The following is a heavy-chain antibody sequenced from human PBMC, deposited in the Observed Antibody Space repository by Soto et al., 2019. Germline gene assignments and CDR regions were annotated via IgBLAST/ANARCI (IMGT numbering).Heavy chain of an antibody. D-gene: IGHD7-27*01. J-gene: IGHJ4*02. CDR1: GGSISSGDYY. Sequence: PSETLSLTCTVSGGSISSGDYYWSWIRQPPGKGLEWIGYIYYSGSTYYNPSLKSRVTISVDTSKNQFSLMLTSVSATDTAVYYCTRGPPGDQVDYCSPGTLVPVSS. V-gene: IGHV4-30-4*01. CDR3: TRGPPGDQVDY. CDR2: IYYSGST.